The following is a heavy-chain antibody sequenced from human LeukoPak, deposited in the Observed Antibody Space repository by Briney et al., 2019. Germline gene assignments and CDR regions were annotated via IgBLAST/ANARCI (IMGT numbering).Heavy chain of an antibody. Sequence: PGGSLRLSCAASGFTFSNYAMNWVRQASGKGLEWISYIDYSGSTKYYADSVKGRFTISRDNAKNSVYLQMNSLRAEDTAVYYCVVWVAYDILTTYPGAEYFQHWGQGTLVSVSS. CDR3: VVWVAYDILTTYPGAEYFQH. CDR2: IDYSGSTK. D-gene: IGHD3-9*01. CDR1: GFTFSNYA. J-gene: IGHJ1*01. V-gene: IGHV3-48*03.